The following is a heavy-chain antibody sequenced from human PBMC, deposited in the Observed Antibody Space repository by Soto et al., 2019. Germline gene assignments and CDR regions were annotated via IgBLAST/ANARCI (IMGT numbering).Heavy chain of an antibody. J-gene: IGHJ4*02. CDR1: VFTFSDHY. CDR3: VRSGDNYNLLDY. Sequence: GWSLTLSCAASVFTFSDHYMSWIRQAPGKGLEWIGYSSNSGSFTRYADSVKGRFSISRDNAKNSLYLQINSLRGDDTAIYYCVRSGDNYNLLDYWGQGTPVTVSS. D-gene: IGHD1-1*01. V-gene: IGHV3-11*06. CDR2: SSNSGSFT.